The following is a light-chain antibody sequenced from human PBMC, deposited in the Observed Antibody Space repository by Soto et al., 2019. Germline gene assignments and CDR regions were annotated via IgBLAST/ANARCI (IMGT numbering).Light chain of an antibody. CDR2: RAS. CDR3: QQYNNWPRT. CDR1: QIVNKN. Sequence: IVLTQSPGTLSFSPGQGATHYYSSSQIVNKNFLAWYQQRPGQAPRLLIYRASTRATGVPARFSGSGSGTEFTLTISGLQSEDFAVYYCQQYNNWPRTFGQGTKVDIK. J-gene: IGKJ1*01. V-gene: IGKV3-15*01.